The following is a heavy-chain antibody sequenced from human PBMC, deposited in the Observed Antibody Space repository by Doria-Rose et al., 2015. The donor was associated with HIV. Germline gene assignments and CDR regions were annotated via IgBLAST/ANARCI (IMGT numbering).Heavy chain of an antibody. CDR1: GGSISHYY. Sequence: QVQLQESGPGLVKPSETLSLTCSVSGGSISHYYWSWIRQPPGKGLEYIGDIFYTGSTNYSHPLKSRVSISIDTSKNKFSLRLSSVTAADTAVYYCARVLSGTYDYWGQGTLVTVSS. J-gene: IGHJ4*02. V-gene: IGHV4-59*01. D-gene: IGHD1-26*01. CDR2: IFYTGST. CDR3: ARVLSGTYDY.